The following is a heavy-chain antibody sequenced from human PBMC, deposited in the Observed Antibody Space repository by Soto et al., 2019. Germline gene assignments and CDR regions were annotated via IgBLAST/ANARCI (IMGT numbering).Heavy chain of an antibody. CDR2: IYAAGGSK. V-gene: IGHV3-23*01. D-gene: IGHD5-18*01. Sequence: GGSLRLSCAASGFVFSNYAMFWFRQAPGRGLEWVSTIYAAGGSKYYAGSVMGRFTVSRDNSRDTLFLQMDSLRAEDTAVYYCARGGYSYHLDYWGQGTLVTVSS. J-gene: IGHJ4*02. CDR3: ARGGYSYHLDY. CDR1: GFVFSNYA.